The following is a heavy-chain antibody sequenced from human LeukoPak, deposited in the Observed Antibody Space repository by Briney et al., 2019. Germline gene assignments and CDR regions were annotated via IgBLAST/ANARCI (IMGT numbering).Heavy chain of an antibody. CDR3: ARGQAVHWYFDL. CDR1: GFTFSSYG. J-gene: IGHJ2*01. V-gene: IGHV4-34*01. D-gene: IGHD2-2*01. CDR2: INHSGST. Sequence: PGGSLRLSCAASGFTFSSYGMHWVRQAPGKGLEWIGEINHSGSTNYNPSLKSRVTISVDTSKNQFSLKLSSVTAADTAVYYCARGQAVHWYFDLWGRGTLVTVSS.